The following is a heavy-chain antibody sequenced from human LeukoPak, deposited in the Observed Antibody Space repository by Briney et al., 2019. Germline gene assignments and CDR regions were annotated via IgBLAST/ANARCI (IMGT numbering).Heavy chain of an antibody. CDR3: ASRSLLTGHIS. J-gene: IGHJ4*02. CDR1: GGSFSSYY. D-gene: IGHD3-9*01. V-gene: IGHV4-59*08. CDR2: IYDSGST. Sequence: KPSETLSLTCTVSGGSFSSYYWSWIRQPPGKGLEWIGYIYDSGSTNYNPSLKSRVTISVDTSKNQFSLELSSVTAADTAVFYCASRSLLTGHISWGQGTLVTVSS.